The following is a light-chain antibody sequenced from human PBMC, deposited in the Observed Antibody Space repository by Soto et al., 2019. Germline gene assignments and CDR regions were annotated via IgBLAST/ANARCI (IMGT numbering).Light chain of an antibody. CDR3: QQYGGSPYT. CDR2: GAS. Sequence: IVLTQSPGTLSLSPGERATLSCRASQSVSSNYLAWYQQKPGQAPRLLMFGASSRATGIPDRFSGSGSGTEFTLTITRLEPEDFAVYYCQQYGGSPYTFGQGTKLEIK. V-gene: IGKV3-20*01. CDR1: QSVSSNY. J-gene: IGKJ2*01.